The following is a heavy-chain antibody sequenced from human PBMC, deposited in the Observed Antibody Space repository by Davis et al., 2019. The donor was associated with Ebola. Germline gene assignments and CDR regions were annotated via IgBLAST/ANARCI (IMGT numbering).Heavy chain of an antibody. J-gene: IGHJ4*02. CDR1: GGSVSSGTYY. CDR3: ARLWSPTITMIVVAGGTFFDY. CDR2: IYSSGTT. D-gene: IGHD3-22*01. Sequence: SETLSLTCTVSGGSVSSGTYYWSWIRQPPGKGLEWIGYIYSSGTTNYNPSLKSRVTISVDTSKNHFSLKLSSVTAADTAVYYCARLWSPTITMIVVAGGTFFDYWGQGTLVTVSS. V-gene: IGHV4-61*01.